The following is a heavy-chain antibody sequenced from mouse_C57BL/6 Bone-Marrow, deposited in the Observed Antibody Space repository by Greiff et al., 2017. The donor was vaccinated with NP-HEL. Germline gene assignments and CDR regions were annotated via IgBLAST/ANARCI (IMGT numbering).Heavy chain of an antibody. CDR1: GYTFTDYY. CDR3: ARGSSYYYAMDY. V-gene: IGHV1-76*01. Sequence: VKLQESGAELVRPGASVKLSCKASGYTFTDYYINWVKQRPGQGLEWIARIYPGSGNTSYNEKFKGKATLTAEKSSSTAYMQLSSLTSEDSAVYFCARGSSYYYAMDYWGQGTSVTVSS. D-gene: IGHD1-1*01. J-gene: IGHJ4*01. CDR2: IYPGSGNT.